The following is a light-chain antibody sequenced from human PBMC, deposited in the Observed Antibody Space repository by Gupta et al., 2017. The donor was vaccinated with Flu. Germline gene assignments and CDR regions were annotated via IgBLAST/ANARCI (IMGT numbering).Light chain of an antibody. J-gene: IGLJ1*01. V-gene: IGLV2-14*01. CDR2: DVS. CDR3: CSYTTSSTLEV. CDR1: SSDVGGYNY. Sequence: QSALTQPASVSGSPGQSITISCTGNSSDVGGYNYVSWYQQHPGKAPKLMIYDVSDRPSGVSNRFSGSKSGNTASLTISGLQAEDEADYYCCSYTTSSTLEVFGTGTKVTVL.